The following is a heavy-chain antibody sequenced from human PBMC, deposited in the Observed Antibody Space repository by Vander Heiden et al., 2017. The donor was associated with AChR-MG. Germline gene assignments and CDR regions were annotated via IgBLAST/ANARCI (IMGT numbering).Heavy chain of an antibody. V-gene: IGHV4-38-2*01. CDR2: IFRAGNT. Sequence: QVQLQESGPGLVQPSETLSLSCAVSGYSISSGLYWGWIRQSPGKGLEWIGLIFRAGNTYYNPSLKSRVTISVDTSRNQFSLRLKSVTATDTAVYYCVVATVSDFHYWYFDLWGRGTLV. D-gene: IGHD5-12*01. CDR1: GYSISSGLY. CDR3: VVATVSDFHYWYFDL. J-gene: IGHJ2*01.